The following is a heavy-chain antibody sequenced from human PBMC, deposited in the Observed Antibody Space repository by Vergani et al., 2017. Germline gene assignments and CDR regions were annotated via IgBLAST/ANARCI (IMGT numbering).Heavy chain of an antibody. CDR1: GGSISSGRYY. V-gene: IGHV4-61*02. J-gene: IGHJ5*02. CDR3: ARDLLHALGVPDDCFDP. Sequence: QVQLQESGPGLVKPSETLSLTCTVSGGSISSGRYYWSWIRQPAGKGLEWIGRIYTSGSTNYNPSLKSRVTISVDTSKNQFPLKLSSVTAAGTAVYYCARDLLHALGVPDDCFDPWGQGTLVTVSS. D-gene: IGHD1-14*01. CDR2: IYTSGST.